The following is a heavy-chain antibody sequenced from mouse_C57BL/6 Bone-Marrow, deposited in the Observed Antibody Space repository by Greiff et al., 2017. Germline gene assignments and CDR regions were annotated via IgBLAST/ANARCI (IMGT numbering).Heavy chain of an antibody. D-gene: IGHD2-3*01. CDR3: ARRGYYVPFAY. J-gene: IGHJ3*01. CDR2: IDPSDSYT. V-gene: IGHV1-50*01. CDR1: GYTFTSYW. Sequence: QVQLQQPGAELVKPGASVKLSCKASGYTFTSYWMQWVKQRPGQGLEWIGEIDPSDSYTNYNQKFKGKATLTVDTSSSPAYMQLSSLTSEDSAVYYCARRGYYVPFAYWGQGTLVTVSA.